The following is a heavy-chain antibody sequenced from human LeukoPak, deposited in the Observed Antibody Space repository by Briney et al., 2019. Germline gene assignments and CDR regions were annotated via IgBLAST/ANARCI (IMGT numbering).Heavy chain of an antibody. J-gene: IGHJ3*02. V-gene: IGHV3-30*19. CDR2: ISYDGINK. CDR1: GFTFSSYG. CDR3: ARAMYSSSIDAFDI. D-gene: IGHD6-13*01. Sequence: GGSLRLSCATSGFTFSSYGVHWVRQAPGKGLEWVAVISYDGINKYYADSVKGRFTLSRDNSKSTLYLQMNSLRAEDTAVYYCARAMYSSSIDAFDIWGQGTMVTVSS.